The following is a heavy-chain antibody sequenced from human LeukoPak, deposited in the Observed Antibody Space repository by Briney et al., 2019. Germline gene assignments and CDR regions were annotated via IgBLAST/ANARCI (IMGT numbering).Heavy chain of an antibody. CDR2: ISGSGGST. Sequence: PGGSLRLSCAASGFIFSSYAMSWVRQAPGKGLEWVSHISGSGGSTYYADSVKGRFTISRDNSKNTLCLQMNSLRAEDTAVYYCAKGARVATIPEDYWGQGTLVTVSS. D-gene: IGHD5-12*01. V-gene: IGHV3-23*01. CDR1: GFIFSSYA. CDR3: AKGARVATIPEDY. J-gene: IGHJ4*02.